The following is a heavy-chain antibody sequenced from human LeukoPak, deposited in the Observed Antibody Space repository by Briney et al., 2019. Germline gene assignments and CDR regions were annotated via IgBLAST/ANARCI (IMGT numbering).Heavy chain of an antibody. Sequence: GGSLRLSCAASGYTFSDFSVNWVRQAPGKGLEWVSSISVRSNYRYYADSVRGRFSISRDDARDSLYLQMNSLRAEDTAVYYCVRLRRNSDRSGFYYYYDYWGQGTLVTVSS. V-gene: IGHV3-21*01. CDR3: VRLRRNSDRSGFYYYYDY. D-gene: IGHD3-22*01. CDR2: ISVRSNYR. CDR1: GYTFSDFS. J-gene: IGHJ4*02.